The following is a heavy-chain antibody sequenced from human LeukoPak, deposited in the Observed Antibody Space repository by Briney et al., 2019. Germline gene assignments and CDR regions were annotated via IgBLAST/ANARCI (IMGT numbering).Heavy chain of an antibody. J-gene: IGHJ4*02. V-gene: IGHV3-7*01. CDR3: ARDERSGYYIY. CDR1: GFTFGQYW. CDR2: LKEDGSVK. D-gene: IGHD3-22*01. Sequence: PGGSLRLSCEASGFTFGQYWISWFRQAPGRGLEWVADLKEDGSVKQHADSVRGRFTISRDNAKNLVYLQMSSLKAEDSAVYYCARDERSGYYIYWGQGILVTVSS.